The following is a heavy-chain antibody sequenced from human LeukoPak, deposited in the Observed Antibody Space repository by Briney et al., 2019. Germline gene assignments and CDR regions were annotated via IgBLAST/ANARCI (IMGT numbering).Heavy chain of an antibody. Sequence: SQTLSPTCPVAARSITSNCCSCIRQPPRNGLEWNGYTHYIVSTHYNPSPKTRSTISVDTSQNQFSLKLTSLTAATTTVYYCPRGRYCAGDNWFDLWGQGSLVSVSS. D-gene: IGHD2-21*01. CDR3: PRGRYCAGDNWFDL. J-gene: IGHJ5*02. V-gene: IGHV4-59*01. CDR1: ARSITSNC. CDR2: THYIVST.